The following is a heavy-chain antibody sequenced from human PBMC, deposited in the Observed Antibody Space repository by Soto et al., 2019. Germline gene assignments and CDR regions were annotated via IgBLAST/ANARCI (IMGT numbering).Heavy chain of an antibody. J-gene: IGHJ4*02. CDR3: AKDLYSCSGGSCYFFDY. Sequence: QVQLVESGGGVVQPGGSLRLSCEASGFAFNNYGLHWVRQAPGKGLEWVTVITYDGRNKFYSDSVKGRFSISKASSKNTLYLEMSSLRPEDTAVYYCAKDLYSCSGGSCYFFDYWGQGTLVTVSS. V-gene: IGHV3-30*18. D-gene: IGHD2-15*01. CDR2: ITYDGRNK. CDR1: GFAFNNYG.